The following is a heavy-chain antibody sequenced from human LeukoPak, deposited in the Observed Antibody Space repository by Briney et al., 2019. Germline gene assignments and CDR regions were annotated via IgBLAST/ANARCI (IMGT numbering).Heavy chain of an antibody. V-gene: IGHV3-48*03. CDR3: ARVDPDYGGNSGIDY. CDR1: GFTFSSYE. J-gene: IGHJ4*02. D-gene: IGHD4-23*01. CDR2: ISSSGSTI. Sequence: PGGSLRLSCAASGFTFSSYEMNWVRQAPGKGLEWVSYISSSGSTIYYADSVKRRFTISRDNAKNSLYLQMNGLRAEDTAVYYCARVDPDYGGNSGIDYWGQGTLVTVSS.